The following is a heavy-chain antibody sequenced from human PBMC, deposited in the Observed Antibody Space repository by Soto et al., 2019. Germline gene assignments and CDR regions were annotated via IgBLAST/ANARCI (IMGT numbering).Heavy chain of an antibody. J-gene: IGHJ4*02. CDR3: ARDRDYVWGSYRWPIFDY. Sequence: PSETQYLTSTVSGGSISSGDYYWSCIRQPPGKGLEWIGYIYYSGSTYYNPSLKSRVTISVDTSKNQFSLKLSSVTAADTAVYYCARDRDYVWGSYRWPIFDYRGQGTLVTVPQ. D-gene: IGHD3-16*02. V-gene: IGHV4-30-4*01. CDR1: GGSISSGDYY. CDR2: IYYSGST.